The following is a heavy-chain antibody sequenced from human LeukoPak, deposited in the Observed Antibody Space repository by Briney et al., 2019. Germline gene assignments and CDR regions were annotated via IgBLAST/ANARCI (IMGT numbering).Heavy chain of an antibody. D-gene: IGHD3-22*01. J-gene: IGHJ4*02. V-gene: IGHV3-23*01. CDR3: ATGGHYYDSSGLDY. CDR2: ISGSGGST. CDR1: GFTFSSYA. Sequence: PGGSLRLSCAASGFTFSSYAMSWVRQAPGKGLEWVSAISGSGGSTYYADSVKGRFTISRDNSKNTLYLQMNSLRAEDTAVYYCATGGHYYDSSGLDYWGQGTLVTVSS.